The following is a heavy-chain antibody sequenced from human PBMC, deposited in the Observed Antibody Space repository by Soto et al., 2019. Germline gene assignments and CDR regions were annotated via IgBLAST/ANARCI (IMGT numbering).Heavy chain of an antibody. V-gene: IGHV1-3*01. D-gene: IGHD3-3*01. CDR3: ARECGVTYYDFWSGYYNPYYFDY. CDR1: GYTFTSYA. Sequence: ASVKVSCKASGYTFTSYAMHWVRQAPGQRLEWMGWINAGNGNTKYSQKFQGRVTITRDTSASTAYMELSSLRSEDTAVYYCARECGVTYYDFWSGYYNPYYFDYWGQGTLVTVSS. CDR2: INAGNGNT. J-gene: IGHJ4*02.